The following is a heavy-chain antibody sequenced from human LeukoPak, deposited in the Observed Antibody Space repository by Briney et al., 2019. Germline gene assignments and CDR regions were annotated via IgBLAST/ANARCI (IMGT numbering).Heavy chain of an antibody. CDR3: ARDLPARSGYPKNWFDP. CDR2: MNPNNGNT. Sequence: SVKVSCKAVGFKFTSYDINWVRQASGQGLEWMGWMNPNNGNTGYAQKFQGRVTMTRDTSTSTAYMELRGLTSDDTAVYYCARDLPARSGYPKNWFDPWGQGTLVTVSS. D-gene: IGHD3-3*01. J-gene: IGHJ5*02. CDR1: GFKFTSYD. V-gene: IGHV1-8*01.